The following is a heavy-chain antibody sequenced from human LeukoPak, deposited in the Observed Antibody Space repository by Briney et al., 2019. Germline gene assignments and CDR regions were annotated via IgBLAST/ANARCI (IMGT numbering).Heavy chain of an antibody. Sequence: GASVKVSCKASGYTFTSYDINWVRQATGQGLEWMGWMNPNSGNTGYAQKFQGRVTITRNTSMSTAYMELSSLRSEDTAVYYCARDRGRYCDFWSGYYPWYYYYMDVWGKGTTVTVSS. CDR3: ARDRGRYCDFWSGYYPWYYYYMDV. CDR1: GYTFTSYD. V-gene: IGHV1-8*03. CDR2: MNPNSGNT. D-gene: IGHD3-3*01. J-gene: IGHJ6*03.